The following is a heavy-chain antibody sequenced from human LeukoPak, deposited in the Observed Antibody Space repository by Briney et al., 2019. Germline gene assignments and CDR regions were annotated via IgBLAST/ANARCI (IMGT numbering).Heavy chain of an antibody. Sequence: ASVKVSCKASGYKFVDDYIHWVRQAPGQGLEFMGWINPDTGFTNYAQKFQGRVTLTRDTSISTAYMELRSLRSDDTAVYYCVPTPEAYTSNWNVWGRGTLVTVSS. V-gene: IGHV1-2*02. CDR3: VPTPEAYTSNWNV. CDR1: GYKFVDDY. CDR2: INPDTGFT. D-gene: IGHD1-20*01. J-gene: IGHJ4*02.